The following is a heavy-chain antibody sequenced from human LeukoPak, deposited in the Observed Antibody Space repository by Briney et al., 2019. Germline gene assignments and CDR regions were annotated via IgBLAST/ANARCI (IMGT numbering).Heavy chain of an antibody. CDR3: ARDAGSSWSPFDY. Sequence: GGSLRLSCAASGFTFSSYAMHWVRQAPGKGLEWVAVISYDGSNKYYADSVKGRFTISRDNSKNTLYLQMNSLRAEDTAVYYCARDAGSSWSPFDYWGQGTLVTVSS. J-gene: IGHJ4*02. CDR2: ISYDGSNK. V-gene: IGHV3-30-3*01. D-gene: IGHD6-13*01. CDR1: GFTFSSYA.